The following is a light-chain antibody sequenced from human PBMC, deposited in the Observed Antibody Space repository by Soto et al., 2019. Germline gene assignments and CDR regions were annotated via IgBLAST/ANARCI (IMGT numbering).Light chain of an antibody. J-gene: IGKJ4*01. V-gene: IGKV1-9*01. CDR2: AAS. CDR3: QQLRMYPPT. CDR1: QDIAIY. Sequence: IQLTRSPSSLSASVGDRVTITCRASQDIAIYLAWYQQKPGEAPKLLIYAASTLYGGVPSRFSGSGSGTDFALTITSLQAEDFATYYCQQLRMYPPTFGGGTKVDIK.